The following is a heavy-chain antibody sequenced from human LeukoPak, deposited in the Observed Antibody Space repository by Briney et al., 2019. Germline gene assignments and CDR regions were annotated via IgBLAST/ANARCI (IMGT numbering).Heavy chain of an antibody. D-gene: IGHD1-26*01. CDR2: IRSKANSYAT. CDR1: GFTFSGSA. Sequence: PGGSLRLSCAASGFTFSGSAMHWVRQASGKGLGWVGRIRSKANSYATAYAASVKGRFTISRDDSKNTAYLQMNSLKTEDTAVYYCTRHLSEDGASGSYYVYYYYYMDVWGKGTTVTVSS. J-gene: IGHJ6*03. V-gene: IGHV3-73*01. CDR3: TRHLSEDGASGSYYVYYYYYMDV.